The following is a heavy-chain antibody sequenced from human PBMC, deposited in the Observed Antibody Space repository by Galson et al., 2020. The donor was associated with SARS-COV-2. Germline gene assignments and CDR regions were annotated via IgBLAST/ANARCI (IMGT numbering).Heavy chain of an antibody. CDR1: GFTFSSYA. CDR2: ISGNDGST. V-gene: IGHV3-23*01. Sequence: GGSLRLSCAASGFTFSSYAMNWVRQPPGKGLEWVSSISGNDGSTYYADSVKGRLTISRDNAKNTLYLQMNSLRVEATAESYCAKRRAGMAGGGRNDWGQGTLVTVSS. D-gene: IGHD6-19*01. J-gene: IGHJ4*02. CDR3: AKRRAGMAGGGRND.